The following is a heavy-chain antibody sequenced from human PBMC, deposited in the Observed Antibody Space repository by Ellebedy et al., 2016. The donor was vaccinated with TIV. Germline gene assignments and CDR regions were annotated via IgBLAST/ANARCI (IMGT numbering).Heavy chain of an antibody. J-gene: IGHJ5*02. CDR2: IYPGDSDT. CDR3: ARGDSSGWPST. V-gene: IGHV5-51*01. CDR1: GYSFTSYW. Sequence: GESLKISCKGFGYSFTSYWIGWVRQLPGKGLEWKGIIYPGDSDTRYSTSFQGQVTISAEKSISTAYLPWSSLKASDTAMYFCARGDSSGWPSTWGQGTLVTVSS. D-gene: IGHD6-19*01.